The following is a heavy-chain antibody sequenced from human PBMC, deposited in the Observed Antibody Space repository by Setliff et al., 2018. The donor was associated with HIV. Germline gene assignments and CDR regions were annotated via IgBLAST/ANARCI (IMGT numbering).Heavy chain of an antibody. D-gene: IGHD2-21*01. V-gene: IGHV4-39*07. CDR3: AGWGAGGNSGFDY. CDR2: VYYSGTT. J-gene: IGHJ4*02. Sequence: PSETLSLTCTVSGGSINSTNFYWAWIHQPPGKGLEWLGNVYYSGTTYVHPSLKSRVTISIDTFKNQFSLKLRSVTGADTAMFYCAGWGAGGNSGFDYWGRGTLVTVS. CDR1: GGSINSTNFY.